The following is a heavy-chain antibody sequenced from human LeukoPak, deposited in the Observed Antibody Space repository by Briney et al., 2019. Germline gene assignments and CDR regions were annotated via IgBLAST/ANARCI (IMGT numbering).Heavy chain of an antibody. D-gene: IGHD1-26*01. CDR1: GYTFTGYY. CDR2: INPNSGGT. Sequence: ASVKVSCKASGYTFTGYYMHWVRQAPGQGLEWMGWINPNSGGTNYAQKFQGRVTMTRDTSISTAYMELSRLRSDDTAMYYCARRIVGATIVDYWGQGTLVTVSS. V-gene: IGHV1-2*02. CDR3: ARRIVGATIVDY. J-gene: IGHJ4*02.